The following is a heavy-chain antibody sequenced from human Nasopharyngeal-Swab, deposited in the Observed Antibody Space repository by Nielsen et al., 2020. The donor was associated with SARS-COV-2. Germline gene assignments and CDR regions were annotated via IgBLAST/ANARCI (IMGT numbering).Heavy chain of an antibody. D-gene: IGHD1-1*01. V-gene: IGHV3-21*01. CDR2: ISSSSNYI. J-gene: IGHJ6*01. CDR3: ARLGTESYHYYSLDV. Sequence: GESLKISCVTSGFTFNMYSMHLVRQAPGKGLEWVSSISSSSNYIYYGDSVKGRFTISRDNTQKSLYLEMNSLRVEDTAAYYCARLGTESYHYYSLDVWGQGTTVTVSS. CDR1: GFTFNMYS.